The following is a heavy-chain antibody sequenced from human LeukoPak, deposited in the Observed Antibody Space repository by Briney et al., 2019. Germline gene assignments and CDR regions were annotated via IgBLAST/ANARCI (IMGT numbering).Heavy chain of an antibody. CDR1: GGSFSGYY. J-gene: IGHJ4*02. Sequence: PSETLSLTCAVYGGSFSGYYWSWIRQPPGKGLEWIGEINHSGSTNYNPSLKSRVTISVDTSKNQFSLKLSSVTAADTAVYYCARHSSGWYTIFDYWGQGTLVTVSS. CDR2: INHSGST. CDR3: ARHSSGWYTIFDY. V-gene: IGHV4-34*01. D-gene: IGHD6-19*01.